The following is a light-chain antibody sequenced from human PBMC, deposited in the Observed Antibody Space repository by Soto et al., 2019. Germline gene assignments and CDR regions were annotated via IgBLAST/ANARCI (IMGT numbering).Light chain of an antibody. Sequence: QSALTQPRSVSGSPGQSVTISCTGSSSDVGSYTSVSWYQQHPGKAPKLLIYDVSERPSGVPDRFSGSKSDNTASLTISGLQADDESDYYCCSYAGGAYVFGTGTKLTVL. CDR2: DVS. J-gene: IGLJ1*01. V-gene: IGLV2-11*01. CDR1: SSDVGSYTS. CDR3: CSYAGGAYV.